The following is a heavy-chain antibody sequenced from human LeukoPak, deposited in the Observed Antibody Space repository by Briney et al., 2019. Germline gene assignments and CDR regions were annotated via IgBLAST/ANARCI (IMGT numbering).Heavy chain of an antibody. CDR1: GFTFSDYS. V-gene: IGHV3-48*04. CDR3: ARDGSRDFDY. D-gene: IGHD1-26*01. J-gene: IGHJ4*02. CDR2: ISSSSSTI. Sequence: PGRSLRLSCAVSGFTFSDYSMHWVRQAPGKGLEWVSYISSSSSTIYYVDSVKGRFTISRDNAKNSLYLQMNSLRAEDTAVYYCARDGSRDFDYWGQGTLVTVSS.